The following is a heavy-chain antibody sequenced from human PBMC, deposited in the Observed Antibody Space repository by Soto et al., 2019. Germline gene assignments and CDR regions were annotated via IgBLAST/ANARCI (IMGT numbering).Heavy chain of an antibody. CDR2: IYYSGST. CDR3: ARHPECISTSCYFNRLYY. CDR1: GGSISSSSYY. D-gene: IGHD2-2*01. Sequence: PSETLSLTCTVSGGSISSSSYYWGWIRQPPGKGLEWIGSIYYSGSTYYNPSLKSRVTISVDTSKNQFSLRLSSVTAADTALYYCARHPECISTSCYFNRLYYWGQGTLVTVSS. J-gene: IGHJ4*02. V-gene: IGHV4-39*01.